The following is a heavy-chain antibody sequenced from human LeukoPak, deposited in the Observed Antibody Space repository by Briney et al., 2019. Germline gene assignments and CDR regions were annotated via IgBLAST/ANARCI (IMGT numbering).Heavy chain of an antibody. CDR1: GFTFSSYG. J-gene: IGHJ6*03. V-gene: IGHV3-33*06. CDR3: AKDLYSSSHYYYYYMDV. CDR2: IWYDGSNK. Sequence: GGSLRLSCAASGFTFSSYGMHWVRQAPGKGLEWVAVIWYDGSNKYYADSVKGRFTISRDNSKNTLYLQMSSLRAEDTAVYYCAKDLYSSSHYYYYYMDVWGKGSTVTVSS. D-gene: IGHD6-6*01.